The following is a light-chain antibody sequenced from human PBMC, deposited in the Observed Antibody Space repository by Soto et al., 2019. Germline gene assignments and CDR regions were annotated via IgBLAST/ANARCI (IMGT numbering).Light chain of an antibody. CDR2: AVS. CDR3: QQYGRSPYT. J-gene: IGKJ2*01. V-gene: IGKV3-20*01. CDR1: QSITSNY. Sequence: EIVLTQSPGTLSLSPGERATLSCRARQSITSNYLAWYQQKPGQAPRLLVYAVSGRPNGIPDRFSGSGSGNDFALTISRLEPEDLALYYCQQYGRSPYTFGQGTQLEIK.